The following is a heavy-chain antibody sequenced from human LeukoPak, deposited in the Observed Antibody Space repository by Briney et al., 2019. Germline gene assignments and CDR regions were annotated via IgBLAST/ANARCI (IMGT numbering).Heavy chain of an antibody. CDR3: ARDEGPPVAGLIDY. V-gene: IGHV1-18*01. CDR2: ISAYNGNT. J-gene: IGHJ4*02. CDR1: GYTFTSYG. D-gene: IGHD6-19*01. Sequence: ASVKVSCKASGYTFTSYGISWVRQAPGQGLEWMGWISAYNGNTNYAQKLQGRVTMTRDTSISTAYMELSRLRSDDTAVYYCARDEGPPVAGLIDYWGQGTLVTVSS.